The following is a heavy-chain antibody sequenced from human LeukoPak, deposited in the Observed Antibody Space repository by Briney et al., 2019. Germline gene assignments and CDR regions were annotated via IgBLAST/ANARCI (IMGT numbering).Heavy chain of an antibody. CDR2: INPNSSGT. V-gene: IGHV1-2*02. CDR1: GYTFTGYY. D-gene: IGHD2-15*01. J-gene: IGHJ4*02. CDR3: ARGSHVQYCSGGSCYLPFDY. Sequence: ASVKVSCKASGYTFTGYYMHWVRQAPGQGLEWMGWINPNSSGTNYAQKFQGRVTMTRDTSISTAYMELSRLRSDDTAVYYCARGSHVQYCSGGSCYLPFDYWGQGTLVTVSS.